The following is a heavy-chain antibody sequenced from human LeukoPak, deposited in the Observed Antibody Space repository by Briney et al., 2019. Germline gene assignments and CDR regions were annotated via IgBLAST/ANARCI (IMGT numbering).Heavy chain of an antibody. CDR2: ISSSSSTI. Sequence: GGSLRLSCAASGFTFSSYSMTWVRQAPGKGLEWVSYISSSSSTIYYADSVKGRLTISRDNAKNSLYLQMNSLRAEETAVYYCARTTVVIWGHYAFDIWGQGTMVTVSS. CDR3: ARTTVVIWGHYAFDI. J-gene: IGHJ3*02. CDR1: GFTFSSYS. V-gene: IGHV3-48*01. D-gene: IGHD4-23*01.